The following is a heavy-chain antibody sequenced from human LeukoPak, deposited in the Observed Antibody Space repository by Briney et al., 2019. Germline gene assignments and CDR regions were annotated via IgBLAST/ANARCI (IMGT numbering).Heavy chain of an antibody. V-gene: IGHV6-1*01. Sequence: SQTLSLTCALSGDSASSNSAAWNWIRQSPSSGLEWLGRTYYRSKRYNDYAVSVKSRITINPDTSKNQFSLQLNTVTTEDTAVYYCARQLRIAVAGGNWFDPWGQGTLVTVSS. CDR2: TYYRSKRYN. CDR3: ARQLRIAVAGGNWFDP. J-gene: IGHJ5*02. D-gene: IGHD6-19*01. CDR1: GDSASSNSAA.